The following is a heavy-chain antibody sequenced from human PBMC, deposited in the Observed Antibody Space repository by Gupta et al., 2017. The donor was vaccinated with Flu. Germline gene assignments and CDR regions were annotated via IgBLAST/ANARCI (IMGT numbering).Heavy chain of an antibody. Sequence: EVQLGECGGGVVRPGGSLSLSCAASGFTFDDYGMSWFRQAPGKGLEWVAGVNWRGTSTTYADSVKGRFTIPRDNAENSLYLQMNSLRDEDTAVYYCARRRGSCSGGGCSYYFDSWGQGALVTLSS. J-gene: IGHJ4*02. CDR2: VNWRGTST. D-gene: IGHD2-15*01. CDR1: GFTFDDYG. CDR3: ARRRGSCSGGGCSYYFDS. V-gene: IGHV3-20*04.